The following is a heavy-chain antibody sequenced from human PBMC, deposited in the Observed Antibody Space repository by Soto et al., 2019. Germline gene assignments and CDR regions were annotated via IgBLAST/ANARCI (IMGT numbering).Heavy chain of an antibody. J-gene: IGHJ6*02. D-gene: IGHD6-19*01. CDR3: AHSPGSCWHRAGRYSYSYGMGV. Sequence: QITLKESGPTLVKPTQTLTLTCTFSGFSLSTSGVGVGWIRQPPGKALEWLALIYWDDDKRYSPSLKSRLTITEDTAKNQVVITMNNMEPLDTATYYFAHSPGSCWHRAGRYSYSYGMGVWGQGTTVTVSS. CDR1: GFSLSTSGVG. V-gene: IGHV2-5*02. CDR2: IYWDDDK.